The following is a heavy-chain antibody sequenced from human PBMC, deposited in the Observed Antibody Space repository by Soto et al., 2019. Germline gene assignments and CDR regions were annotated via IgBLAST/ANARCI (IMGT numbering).Heavy chain of an antibody. Sequence: SETLSLTCTFSGGSISSYYWSWIRQPPGKGLEWIGYIYYSGSTNYNPSLKSRVTISVDTSKNQFSLKLSSVTAADTAVYYCARRYGASFDYWGPGTLVTVSS. J-gene: IGHJ4*02. CDR2: IYYSGST. D-gene: IGHD4-17*01. CDR1: GGSISSYY. CDR3: ARRYGASFDY. V-gene: IGHV4-59*01.